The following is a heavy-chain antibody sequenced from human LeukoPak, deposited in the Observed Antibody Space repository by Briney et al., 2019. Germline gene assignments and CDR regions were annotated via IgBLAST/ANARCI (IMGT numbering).Heavy chain of an antibody. J-gene: IGHJ3*02. CDR3: ARGHEAAFDI. CDR1: GFIFSSYW. CDR2: IKQDGSEK. V-gene: IGHV3-7*01. Sequence: GGSLRLSCAASGFIFSSYWMSWVRQAPGKGLEWVANIKQDGSEKYYVDSVKGRFTISRDNAKNSLYLQMNSLRAEDTAVYYCARGHEAAFDIWGQGTMVTVSS.